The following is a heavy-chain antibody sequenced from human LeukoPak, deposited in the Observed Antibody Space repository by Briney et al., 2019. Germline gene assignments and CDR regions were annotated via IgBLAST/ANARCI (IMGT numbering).Heavy chain of an antibody. Sequence: GRSLRLSCAASGFTFSSYGMHWVRQAPGKGLEWVAVISYDGSNKYYADSVKGRFTISRDNSKNTLYLQMNSLRAEDTAVYYCARDYSSGAYFDYWGQGLVITVSS. CDR2: ISYDGSNK. J-gene: IGHJ4*02. CDR3: ARDYSSGAYFDY. V-gene: IGHV3-30-3*01. CDR1: GFTFSSYG. D-gene: IGHD6-19*01.